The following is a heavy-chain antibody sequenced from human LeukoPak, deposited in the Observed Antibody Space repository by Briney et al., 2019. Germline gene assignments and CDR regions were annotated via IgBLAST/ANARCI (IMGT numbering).Heavy chain of an antibody. V-gene: IGHV4-59*08. CDR2: IYYSGST. Sequence: SETLSLTCTVAGGSISSYYWSWIRQPPGKGLEWIGYIYYSGSTNYNPSLKSRVTISVDTSKNQFSLRLSSVTAADTAVYYCASGGGWNDKFNYWGQGTLVTVSS. CDR1: GGSISSYY. D-gene: IGHD1-1*01. CDR3: ASGGGWNDKFNY. J-gene: IGHJ4*02.